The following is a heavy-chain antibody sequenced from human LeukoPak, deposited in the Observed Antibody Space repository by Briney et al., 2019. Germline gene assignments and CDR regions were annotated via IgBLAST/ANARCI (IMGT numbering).Heavy chain of an antibody. Sequence: GGSLRLSCAASGFTFSSYSMNWVRQAPGKGLEWVSSISSSSSYIYYADSVKGRFTISRDNAKNSLYLQMNSLRAEDTAVYYCARETRFSRDAFDIWGQGTVVTVSS. J-gene: IGHJ3*02. CDR3: ARETRFSRDAFDI. V-gene: IGHV3-21*01. CDR2: ISSSSSYI. D-gene: IGHD3-3*01. CDR1: GFTFSSYS.